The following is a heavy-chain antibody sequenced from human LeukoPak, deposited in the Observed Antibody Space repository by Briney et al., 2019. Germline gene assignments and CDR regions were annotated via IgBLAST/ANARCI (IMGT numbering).Heavy chain of an antibody. CDR2: VNYNSANK. V-gene: IGHV3-23*01. Sequence: GSLRLSCTTSGFTFSSFTMSWVRQTPEKGLEWVATVNYNSANKWHADSVKGRFTISRDNSKNTLYLQMHSLRVDDTALYYCTKRRPTGSVTVDEYWGQGALVTVSS. CDR3: TKRRPTGSVTVDEY. D-gene: IGHD2-21*02. CDR1: GFTFSSFT. J-gene: IGHJ4*02.